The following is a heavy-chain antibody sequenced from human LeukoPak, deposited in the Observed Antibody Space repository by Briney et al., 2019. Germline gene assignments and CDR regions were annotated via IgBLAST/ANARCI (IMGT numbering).Heavy chain of an antibody. CDR1: GFTFSSYE. D-gene: IGHD6-19*01. CDR2: ISSSGSSI. Sequence: GGSLRLSCAASGFTFSSYEMNWVRQAPGKGLEWVSYISSSGSSIYYADSVKGRFTISRDNAKYSLYLQMNSLRAEDTAVYYCARGSLAVAGFFDYWGQGTLVTVSS. CDR3: ARGSLAVAGFFDY. V-gene: IGHV3-48*03. J-gene: IGHJ4*02.